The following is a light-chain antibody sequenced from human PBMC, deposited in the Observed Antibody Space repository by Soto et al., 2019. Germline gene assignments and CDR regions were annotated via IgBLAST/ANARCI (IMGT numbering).Light chain of an antibody. J-gene: IGKJ1*01. Sequence: AIRMTQSPSSLSASAGDKVTITCRASQGISSYLAWFQQKPGRPPKLLMSAPSTLQSDVPSRFSGSGSGTDFTLTIGCLQSEDFATYYCQQYYTYPWTFGQGTNVEIK. CDR2: APS. CDR1: QGISSY. V-gene: IGKV1-8*01. CDR3: QQYYTYPWT.